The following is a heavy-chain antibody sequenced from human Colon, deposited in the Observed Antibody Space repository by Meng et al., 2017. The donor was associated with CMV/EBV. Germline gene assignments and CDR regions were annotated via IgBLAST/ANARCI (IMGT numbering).Heavy chain of an antibody. CDR2: IHHDATYI. J-gene: IGHJ4*02. D-gene: IGHD4-17*01. Sequence: LSCAVSGVGFSAHGMHWVRQAPGKGLEWVSYIHHDATYIDYEDSVKGRFTISRDNSKNTLFLQMNSLRADDTAIYYCAKDGLHTTDYWGQGVLVTVSS. CDR3: AKDGLHTTDY. V-gene: IGHV3-30*02. CDR1: GVGFSAHG.